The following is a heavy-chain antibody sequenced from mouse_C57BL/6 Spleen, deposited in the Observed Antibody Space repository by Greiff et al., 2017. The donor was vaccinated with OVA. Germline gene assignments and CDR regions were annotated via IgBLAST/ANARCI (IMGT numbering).Heavy chain of an antibody. V-gene: IGHV1-74*01. Sequence: QVQLQQPGADLVKPGASVKVSCKASGYTFTSYWMHWVNQRPGQGLEWIGRIHPSDSDTTYNQKFKGKATLPVAKSSSTAYMQRSSLTSEDSTVYYCAISDLTTVVATDYWGQGTTLTVSS. D-gene: IGHD1-1*01. CDR3: AISDLTTVVATDY. CDR2: IHPSDSDT. J-gene: IGHJ2*01. CDR1: GYTFTSYW.